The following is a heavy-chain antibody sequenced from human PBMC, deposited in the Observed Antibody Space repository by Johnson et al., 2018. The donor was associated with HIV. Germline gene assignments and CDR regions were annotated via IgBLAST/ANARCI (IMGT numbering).Heavy chain of an antibody. Sequence: QMQLVESGGGLVQPGGSLRLSCAASGFTFSNYAMHWVRQAPGKGLEWVAVIWYDGSNKYYADSVKGRFTISRDNSKNTLYLQMNSLRAEDTAVFFCARDWSWRGSLKGGGAFDIWGQGTLVTVSA. D-gene: IGHD1-26*01. CDR3: ARDWSWRGSLKGGGAFDI. CDR1: GFTFSNYA. CDR2: IWYDGSNK. V-gene: IGHV3-33*01. J-gene: IGHJ3*02.